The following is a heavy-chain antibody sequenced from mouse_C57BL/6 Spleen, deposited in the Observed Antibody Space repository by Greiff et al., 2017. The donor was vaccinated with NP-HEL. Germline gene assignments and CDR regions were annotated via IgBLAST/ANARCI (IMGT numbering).Heavy chain of an antibody. CDR1: GFTFSSYG. CDR2: ISSGGSYT. V-gene: IGHV5-6*02. D-gene: IGHD2-5*01. J-gene: IGHJ2*01. CDR3: ARQFSNYLYYFDY. Sequence: DVKLVESGGDLVKPGGSLKLSCAASGFTFSSYGMSWVRQTPDKRLEWVATISSGGSYTYYPDSVKGRFTIARDNAKNTLYLQMSSLKSEDTAMYYCARQFSNYLYYFDYWGQGTTLTVSS.